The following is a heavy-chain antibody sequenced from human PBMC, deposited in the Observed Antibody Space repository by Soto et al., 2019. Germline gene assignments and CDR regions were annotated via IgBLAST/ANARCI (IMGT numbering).Heavy chain of an antibody. D-gene: IGHD5-12*01. V-gene: IGHV3-30-3*01. CDR1: GFTFGTYP. CDR2: ISYDGSNK. J-gene: IGHJ4*02. CDR3: ARDARVASAYYFDY. Sequence: GGSLRLSCAASGFTFGTYPMHWARHAPGKGLEWVAVISYDGSNKYYADSVKGRFTISRDNSKNTLFLQMNSLRAEDTAVYYCARDARVASAYYFDYWGQGTLVTVSS.